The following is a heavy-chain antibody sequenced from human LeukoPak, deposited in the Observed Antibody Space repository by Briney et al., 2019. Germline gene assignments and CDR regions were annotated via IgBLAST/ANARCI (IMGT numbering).Heavy chain of an antibody. D-gene: IGHD2-15*01. CDR3: ARGLGYCSGGSCGN. V-gene: IGHV4-34*01. Sequence: SETLSLTCAVYGGSFSGYYWSWIRQPPGKGLEWIGEINHRGSTNYNPSLKSRVTISVDTSKNQFSLKLSSVTAADTAVYYCARGLGYCSGGSCGNWGQGTLVTVSS. CDR1: GGSFSGYY. J-gene: IGHJ4*02. CDR2: INHRGST.